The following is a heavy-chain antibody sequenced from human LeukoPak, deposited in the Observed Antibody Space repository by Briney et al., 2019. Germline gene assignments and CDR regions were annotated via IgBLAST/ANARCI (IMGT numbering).Heavy chain of an antibody. CDR1: GYSFTSYW. D-gene: IGHD3-10*01. J-gene: IGHJ6*03. Sequence: GESLEISCKGAGYSFTSYWIGWGRPMAGKGLEWMGIIYPGDSDTRYSPSFQGQVTISADKSISPAYLQWSSLKASDTAMYYCARRKGRITMVRGVPDYYMDVWGKGTTVTVSS. CDR2: IYPGDSDT. V-gene: IGHV5-51*01. CDR3: ARRKGRITMVRGVPDYYMDV.